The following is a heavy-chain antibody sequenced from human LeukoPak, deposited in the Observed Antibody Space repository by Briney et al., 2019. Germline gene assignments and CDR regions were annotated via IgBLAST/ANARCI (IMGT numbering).Heavy chain of an antibody. CDR3: AKGTYSYGYAAFDY. CDR2: ISYDGSNK. D-gene: IGHD5-18*01. Sequence: AGGSLRLSCAASGFTFSSYGMHWVRQAPGKGLEWVAVISYDGSNKYYAASVRGGFTNSRDHSKTTPYLQMTSLRAEDTAVYYCAKGTYSYGYAAFDYWGQGTLVTVSS. J-gene: IGHJ4*02. V-gene: IGHV3-30*18. CDR1: GFTFSSYG.